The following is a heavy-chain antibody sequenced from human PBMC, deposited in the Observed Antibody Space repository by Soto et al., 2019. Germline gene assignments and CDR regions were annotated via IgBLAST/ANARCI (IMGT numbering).Heavy chain of an antibody. J-gene: IGHJ3*02. Sequence: QVQLVESGGGLVKPGGSLRLSCAASGFTFSDYYMSWIRQAPGKGLEWVSYISSSGSTIYYADSVKGRFTISRDNAKNSLYLQMNRLRAEATAVYYCAHTPYSSGPDAFDIWGQGTMVTVSS. CDR2: ISSSGSTI. CDR3: AHTPYSSGPDAFDI. CDR1: GFTFSDYY. D-gene: IGHD6-19*01. V-gene: IGHV3-11*01.